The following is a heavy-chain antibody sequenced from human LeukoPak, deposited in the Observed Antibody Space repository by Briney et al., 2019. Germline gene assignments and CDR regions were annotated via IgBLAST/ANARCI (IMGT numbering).Heavy chain of an antibody. D-gene: IGHD1-1*01. V-gene: IGHV3-15*01. CDR1: GFTFSYAW. CDR2: IKGKKDGGTT. J-gene: IGHJ4*02. CDR3: ITDLPNDNYPFDY. Sequence: GGSLRLSCAASGFTFSYAWMSWVRQAPGKGLEWVALIKGKKDGGTTDYAAPVKGRFTISRDDSKNTLYLQMDSLKIEDTAVYFCITDLPNDNYPFDYWGQGTLVTVSS.